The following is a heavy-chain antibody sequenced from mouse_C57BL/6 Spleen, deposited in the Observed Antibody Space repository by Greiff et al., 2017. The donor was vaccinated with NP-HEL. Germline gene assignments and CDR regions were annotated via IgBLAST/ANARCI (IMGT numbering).Heavy chain of an antibody. Sequence: EVQGFSSLGGLVKPGGSLKLSCAASGFTFSSYAMSWVRQTPEKRLEWVATISDGGSYTYYPDNVKGRFTISRDNAKNNLYLQMSHLKSEDTAMYYCARDTHSSGYDYFDYWGQGTTLTVSS. D-gene: IGHD3-2*02. CDR2: ISDGGSYT. V-gene: IGHV5-4*01. CDR3: ARDTHSSGYDYFDY. CDR1: GFTFSSYA. J-gene: IGHJ2*01.